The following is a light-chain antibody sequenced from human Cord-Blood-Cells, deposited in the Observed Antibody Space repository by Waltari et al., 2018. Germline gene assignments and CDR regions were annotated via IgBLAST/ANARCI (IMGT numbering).Light chain of an antibody. Sequence: ALTQPRSVSVSPGLSVTISCTGTSSDVGGYNYVSWYQQHPGKAPKLMIYDVSKRPSGVPDRLSGSKSGNTASLTISGLQAEDEADYYCCSYAGSYTWVFGGGTKLTVL. V-gene: IGLV2-11*02. CDR3: CSYAGSYTWV. J-gene: IGLJ3*02. CDR1: SSDVGGYNY. CDR2: DVS.